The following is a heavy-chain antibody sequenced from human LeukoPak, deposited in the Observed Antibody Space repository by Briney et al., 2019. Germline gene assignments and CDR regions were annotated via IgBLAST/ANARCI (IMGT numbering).Heavy chain of an antibody. CDR1: GFTVSSNY. CDR3: AKDWDYDSSGYYDY. V-gene: IGHV3-23*01. D-gene: IGHD3-22*01. Sequence: GGSLGLSCAASGFTVSSNYMSWVRQAPGKGLEWVSAISGSGGSTYYADSVKGRFTISRDNSKNTLYLQMNSLRAEDTAVYYCAKDWDYDSSGYYDYWGQGTLVTVSS. CDR2: ISGSGGST. J-gene: IGHJ4*02.